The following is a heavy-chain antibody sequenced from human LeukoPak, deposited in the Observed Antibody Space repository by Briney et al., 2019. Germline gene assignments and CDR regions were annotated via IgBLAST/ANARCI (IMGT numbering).Heavy chain of an antibody. CDR3: AKSLGSSGRGPFDY. V-gene: IGHV3-72*01. Sequence: GGSLRLSCAASGFTFSDHAMDWVRQAPGKGLEWVGRIRNKANSYTTEYAASVQGRFTVSRDDSKNSLYLQMNSLRAEDTAVYYCAKSLGSSGRGPFDYWGQGTLVTVSS. D-gene: IGHD6-19*01. CDR2: IRNKANSYTT. CDR1: GFTFSDHA. J-gene: IGHJ4*02.